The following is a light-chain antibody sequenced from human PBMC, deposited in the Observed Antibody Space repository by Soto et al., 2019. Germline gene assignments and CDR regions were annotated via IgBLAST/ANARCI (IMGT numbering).Light chain of an antibody. Sequence: EVVMTQSPATLSVSPGERATRSCRASQTINSNLAWYQQKPGQAPRLLIHGATTGATGIPGRFSGSGSGTEFTLTISSLQSEDIAVYYCQQYNYWPPRTFGQGTKVDIK. CDR3: QQYNYWPPRT. J-gene: IGKJ1*01. CDR2: GAT. CDR1: QTINSN. V-gene: IGKV3-15*01.